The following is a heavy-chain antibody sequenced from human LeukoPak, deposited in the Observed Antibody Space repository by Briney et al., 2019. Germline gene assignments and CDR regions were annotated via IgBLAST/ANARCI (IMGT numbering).Heavy chain of an antibody. J-gene: IGHJ5*02. D-gene: IGHD2-2*01. CDR1: GGSISSYY. CDR3: AKDSTSALGDWFDP. Sequence: LSLTCTVSGGSISSYYWSWVRQAPGKGLEWVSAISGSGGSTYYADSVKGRFTISRDNSKNTLYLQMNSLRAEDTAVYYCAKDSTSALGDWFDPWGQGTLVTVSS. CDR2: ISGSGGST. V-gene: IGHV3-23*01.